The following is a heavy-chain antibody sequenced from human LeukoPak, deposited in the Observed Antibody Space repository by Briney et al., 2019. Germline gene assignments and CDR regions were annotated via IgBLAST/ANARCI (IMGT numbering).Heavy chain of an antibody. Sequence: GGSLRLSCAASGFTFSSYAMSWVRQAPGKGLEWVANIKQDGSEKYYVDSVKGRFTISRDNAKNSLYLQMNSLRAEDTAVYYCARDLAHTNWGQGTLVTVSS. CDR2: IKQDGSEK. V-gene: IGHV3-7*01. J-gene: IGHJ4*02. D-gene: IGHD5/OR15-5a*01. CDR1: GFTFSSYA. CDR3: ARDLAHTN.